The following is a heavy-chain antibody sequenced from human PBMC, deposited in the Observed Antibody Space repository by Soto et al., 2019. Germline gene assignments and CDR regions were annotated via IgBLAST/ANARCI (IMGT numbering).Heavy chain of an antibody. CDR2: IIPIFGTA. CDR1: GGTFSSYA. D-gene: IGHD3-9*01. CDR3: ARAFDYDILTGLFTPFDY. Sequence: ASVKVSCKASGGTFSSYAISWVRQAPGQGLEWMGGIIPIFGTANYAQKFQGRVTITADESTSTAYMELSSLRSEDTAVYYCARAFDYDILTGLFTPFDYWGQGTLVTVSS. V-gene: IGHV1-69*13. J-gene: IGHJ4*02.